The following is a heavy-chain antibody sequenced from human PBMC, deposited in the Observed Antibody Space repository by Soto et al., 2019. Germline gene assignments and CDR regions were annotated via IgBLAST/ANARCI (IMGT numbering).Heavy chain of an antibody. CDR3: TTYDFWSGHYRSPGYGMAV. D-gene: IGHD3-3*01. Sequence: PGGSVRLSCAASGFTFSNAWMSWVRQAPGKGLEWVGRIKSKTDGGTTDYAAPVKGRFTISRDDSKNTLYLQMNSLKTEDTAVYYCTTYDFWSGHYRSPGYGMAVCVQGSPVTVS. CDR2: IKSKTDGGTT. V-gene: IGHV3-15*01. J-gene: IGHJ6*02. CDR1: GFTFSNAW.